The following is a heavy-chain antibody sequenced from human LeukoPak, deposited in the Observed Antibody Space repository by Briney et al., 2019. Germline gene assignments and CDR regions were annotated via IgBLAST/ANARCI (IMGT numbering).Heavy chain of an antibody. J-gene: IGHJ5*02. D-gene: IGHD1-14*01. CDR3: AGLIRPGWFDP. CDR2: IYYSGST. CDR1: GASISSSTDY. V-gene: IGHV4-39*01. Sequence: PSETLSLTCTVSGASISSSTDYWGWIRQPPGKGLEWIANIYYSGSTYYNPSLKSRVTISVDTSKNQFSLKLSSVTAADTAVYYWAGLIRPGWFDPWGQGTLVTVSS.